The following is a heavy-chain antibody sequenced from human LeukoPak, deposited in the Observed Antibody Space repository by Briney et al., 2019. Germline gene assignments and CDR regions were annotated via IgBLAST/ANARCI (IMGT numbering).Heavy chain of an antibody. Sequence: PGRSLRLSCEASGLTFSSYGMHWVRQAPGKGLEWVAVIWSDGSNKYYADSVKGRFAISRDSSKNTVWLQMNSLRAEDTAVYYCASAAGAYDNWGQGTLVTVSS. CDR1: GLTFSSYG. J-gene: IGHJ4*02. CDR3: ASAAGAYDN. V-gene: IGHV3-33*01. CDR2: IWSDGSNK. D-gene: IGHD6-13*01.